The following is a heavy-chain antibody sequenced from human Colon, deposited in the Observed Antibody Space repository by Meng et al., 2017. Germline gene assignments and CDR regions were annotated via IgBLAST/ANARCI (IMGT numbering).Heavy chain of an antibody. Sequence: EVQLVESGGGLVKPGGSLRLSCAASGFSFSDYVMSWVGQSPGKGLEWVSSISSTTRYIYYADSLKGRFTISRDNAKNSLYLQMNSLRAEDTAVYYCAREGAVVTTIGGGYFDYWGQGILVTVSS. CDR3: AREGAVVTTIGGGYFDY. D-gene: IGHD2-21*02. CDR1: GFSFSDYV. CDR2: ISSTTRYI. J-gene: IGHJ4*02. V-gene: IGHV3-21*01.